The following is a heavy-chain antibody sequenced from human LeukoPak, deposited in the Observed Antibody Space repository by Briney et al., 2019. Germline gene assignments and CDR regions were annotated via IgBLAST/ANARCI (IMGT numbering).Heavy chain of an antibody. J-gene: IGHJ4*02. V-gene: IGHV1-24*01. CDR2: FDPEDDKT. Sequence: ASVKVSCKVSGYTLTELSMHWVRQAPGKGLEWMGGFDPEDDKTIYAQKFQGRVTMTEDTSTDTAYMELSSLRSEDTAVYYCATGVFGVVIESPPLIEYWGQGTLVTVSS. CDR1: GYTLTELS. CDR3: ATGVFGVVIESPPLIEY. D-gene: IGHD3-3*01.